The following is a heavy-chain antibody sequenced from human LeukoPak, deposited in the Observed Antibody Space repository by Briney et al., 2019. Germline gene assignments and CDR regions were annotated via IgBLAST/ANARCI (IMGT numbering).Heavy chain of an antibody. CDR1: GGSISSYY. J-gene: IGHJ3*02. D-gene: IGHD4-23*01. V-gene: IGHV4-59*12. CDR2: IYYSGST. CDR3: ARDPDYGGNPGAFDI. Sequence: SETLSLTCTVSGGSISSYYWSWIRQPPGKGLEWIGYIYYSGSTYYNPSLKSRVTISVDTSKNQFSLKLSSVTAADTAVYYCARDPDYGGNPGAFDIWGQGTMVTVSS.